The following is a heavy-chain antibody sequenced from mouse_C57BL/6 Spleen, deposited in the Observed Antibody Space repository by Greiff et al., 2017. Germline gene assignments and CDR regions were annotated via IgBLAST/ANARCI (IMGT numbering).Heavy chain of an antibody. CDR3: ASPAFYYDYDDAMDY. CDR1: GFTFSSYT. V-gene: IGHV5-9*01. D-gene: IGHD2-4*01. Sequence: EVKLVESGGGLVKPGGSLKLSCAASGFTFSSYTMSWVRQTPEKRLEWVATISGGGGNTYYPDSVTGRFTISRDNAKNTLYLQMSSLRSEDTALYYCASPAFYYDYDDAMDYWGQGTSVTVSS. CDR2: ISGGGGNT. J-gene: IGHJ4*01.